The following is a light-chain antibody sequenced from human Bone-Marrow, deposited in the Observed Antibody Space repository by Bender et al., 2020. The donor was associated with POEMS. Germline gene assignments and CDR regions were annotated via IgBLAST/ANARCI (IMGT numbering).Light chain of an antibody. CDR1: NIGSQS. Sequence: YVLTQVPSLSVAPGKTARITCGGNNIGSQSVHWYQKKAGQAPVLVGYDDSDRPSVISERFSGSKSGNTATLTISRVAAGDEADYYCQVWDSSSDHWVFGGGTKVTVL. CDR3: QVWDSSSDHWV. J-gene: IGLJ3*02. CDR2: DDS. V-gene: IGLV3-21*03.